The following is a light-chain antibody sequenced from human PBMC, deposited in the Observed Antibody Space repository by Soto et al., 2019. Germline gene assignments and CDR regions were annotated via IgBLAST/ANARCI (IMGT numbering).Light chain of an antibody. V-gene: IGLV1-44*01. CDR2: SNN. CDR3: AAWDDSLNGPYVV. CDR1: SSNIGSNT. Sequence: QSVLTQPPSASGTPGQRVTISCSGSSSNIGSNTVNWYQQLPGTAPKLLIYSNNQRPSGVPDRLSCSKSGTSASLDISGLQSEDEADYYCAAWDDSLNGPYVVFGGGTKLTVL. J-gene: IGLJ2*01.